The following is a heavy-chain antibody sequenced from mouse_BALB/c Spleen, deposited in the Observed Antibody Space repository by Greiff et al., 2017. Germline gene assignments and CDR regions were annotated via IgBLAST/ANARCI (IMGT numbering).Heavy chain of an antibody. J-gene: IGHJ2*01. CDR2: IDPSDSYT. CDR1: GYTFTSYW. Sequence: QVQLQQPGAELVKPGASVKLSCKASGYTFTSYWMHWVKQRPGQGLEWIGEIDPSDSYTNYNQKFKGKATLTVDKSSSTAYMQLSSLTSEDSAVYYCARGEPTQGYWGQGTTLTVSS. CDR3: ARGEPTQGY. V-gene: IGHV1-69*02. D-gene: IGHD6-5*01.